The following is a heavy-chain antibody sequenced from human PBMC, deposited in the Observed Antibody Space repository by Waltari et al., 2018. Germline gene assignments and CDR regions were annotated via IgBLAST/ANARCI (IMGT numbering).Heavy chain of an antibody. CDR2: ISYDGSNK. J-gene: IGHJ4*02. Sequence: QVQLVESGGGVVQPGRSLRLSCAASGFTFSSYAMHWVRKAPGKGMEWVAVISYDGSNKYYADSVKGRFTISRDNSKNTLYLQMNSLRAEDTAVYYCARGAGRDNSGYGPPFDYWGQGTLVTVSS. V-gene: IGHV3-30-3*01. CDR3: ARGAGRDNSGYGPPFDY. CDR1: GFTFSSYA. D-gene: IGHD3-22*01.